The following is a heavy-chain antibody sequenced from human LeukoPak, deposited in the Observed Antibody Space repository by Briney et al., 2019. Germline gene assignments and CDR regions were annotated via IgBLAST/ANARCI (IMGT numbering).Heavy chain of an antibody. CDR1: GLTGSHNH. D-gene: IGHD4-17*01. CDR2: IHTSGDT. V-gene: IGHV3-53*01. CDR3: IVFGDSNH. Sequence: SGGSLRLSCAASGLTGSHNHVSWVRQAPGKGLEWVSAIHTSGDTCYADSVKGRFTISRDTSKNTLYLQINSLRVEDTAVYYCIVFGDSNHWGQGTLVTVSS. J-gene: IGHJ5*02.